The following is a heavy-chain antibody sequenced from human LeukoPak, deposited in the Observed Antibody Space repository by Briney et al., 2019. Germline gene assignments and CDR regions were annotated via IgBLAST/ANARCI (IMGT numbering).Heavy chain of an antibody. Sequence: GRSLRLSCAASGFTFSSYAMHWVRQAPGKGLEWVAVISYDGSNKYYADSVKGRFTISRDNSKNTLYLQMNSLRAEDTAVYYCAKDKVVITTSSFDYWGQGTLVTVSS. D-gene: IGHD3-22*01. CDR3: AKDKVVITTSSFDY. CDR1: GFTFSSYA. CDR2: ISYDGSNK. V-gene: IGHV3-30-3*01. J-gene: IGHJ4*02.